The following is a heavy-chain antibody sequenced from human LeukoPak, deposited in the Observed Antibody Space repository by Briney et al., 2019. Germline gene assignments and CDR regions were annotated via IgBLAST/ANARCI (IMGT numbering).Heavy chain of an antibody. J-gene: IGHJ6*03. V-gene: IGHV4-38-2*02. D-gene: IGHD2-2*01. Sequence: SETLSLTCTVSGYSISSGYYWGWIRQPPGKGLEWIGSIYHSGSTYYNPSLKSRVTISVDTSKNQFSLKLSSVTAADTAVYYCAKDQSTTIYCSSTSCYGDGMDVWGKGTTVTVSS. CDR2: IYHSGST. CDR3: AKDQSTTIYCSSTSCYGDGMDV. CDR1: GYSISSGYY.